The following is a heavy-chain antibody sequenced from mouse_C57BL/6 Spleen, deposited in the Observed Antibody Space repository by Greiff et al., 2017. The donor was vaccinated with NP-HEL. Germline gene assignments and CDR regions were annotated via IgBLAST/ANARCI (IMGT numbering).Heavy chain of an antibody. D-gene: IGHD2-4*01. CDR1: GFSLSTSGMG. J-gene: IGHJ3*01. V-gene: IGHV8-12*01. CDR3: ARREGDYDVFAY. CDR2: IYWDDDK. Sequence: QVTLKESGPGILQSSQTLSLTCSFSGFSLSTSGMGVSWIRQPSGKGLEWLAHIYWDDDKRYNPSLKSRLTISKDTSRNQVFLKITSVDTADTATYYCARREGDYDVFAYWGQGTLVTVSA.